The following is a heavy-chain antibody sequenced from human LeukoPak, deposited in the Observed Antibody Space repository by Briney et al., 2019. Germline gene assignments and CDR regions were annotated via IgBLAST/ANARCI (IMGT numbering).Heavy chain of an antibody. D-gene: IGHD1-26*01. CDR1: GYTFTSSG. CDR3: AREAMWSYPDY. J-gene: IGHJ4*02. CDR2: ISADNGNT. V-gene: IGHV1-18*04. Sequence: GASVKVSCKASGYTFTSSGVSWVRQAPGRGLEWMGWISADNGNTHFAQRFQDRVAMTTDTSSNTAYMELRSLRADDTAVYYCAREAMWSYPDYWGQGTLVTVSS.